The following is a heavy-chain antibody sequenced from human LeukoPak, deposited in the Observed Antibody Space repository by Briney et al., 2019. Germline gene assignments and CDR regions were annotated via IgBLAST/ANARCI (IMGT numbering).Heavy chain of an antibody. J-gene: IGHJ3*02. CDR2: INTNTGNP. V-gene: IGHV7-4-1*02. CDR1: GYTFTGYY. CDR3: ARDPRIDAFDI. Sequence: ASVKVSCKASGYTFTGYYMHWVRQAPGQGLEWMGWINTNTGNPTYAQGFTGRFVFSLDTSVSTAYLQISSLKAEDTAVYYCARDPRIDAFDIWGQGTMVTVSS.